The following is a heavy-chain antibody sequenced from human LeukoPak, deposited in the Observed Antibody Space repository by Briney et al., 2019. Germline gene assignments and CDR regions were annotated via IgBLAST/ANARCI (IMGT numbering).Heavy chain of an antibody. CDR1: GYSFTTYW. J-gene: IGHJ4*02. Sequence: GESLKISCKGSGYSFTTYWIGWVRQMPGKGLEWMGSIYPGDSDTRYSPSFQGQVTISADKSISAAYLQWSSLKASDTAMYYCARTAMVRGVTPYDYWGQGTLVTVSS. V-gene: IGHV5-51*01. CDR2: IYPGDSDT. CDR3: ARTAMVRGVTPYDY. D-gene: IGHD3-10*01.